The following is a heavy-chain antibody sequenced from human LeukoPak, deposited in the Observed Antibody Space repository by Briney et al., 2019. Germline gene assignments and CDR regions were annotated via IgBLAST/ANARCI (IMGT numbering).Heavy chain of an antibody. CDR3: TRDGYGFDI. CDR2: ISGNGDRT. J-gene: IGHJ3*02. CDR1: GFTFSSDG. Sequence: GGTLRLSCAASGFTFSSDGMSWVRQAPGKGLEWVSSISGNGDRTYYPDSVKGRFTISRDNSKNTLYLQMNSLRAEDTAVYYCTRDGYGFDIWGQGTMVTVSS. V-gene: IGHV3-23*01.